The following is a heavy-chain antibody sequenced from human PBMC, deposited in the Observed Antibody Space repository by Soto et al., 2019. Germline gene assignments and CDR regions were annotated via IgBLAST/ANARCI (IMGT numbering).Heavy chain of an antibody. Sequence: ASVKVSCKASGYTFTSYAMHWVRQAPGQRLEWMGWINAGNGNTKYSQKFQGRVTITRDTSASTAYMELSSLRSEDTAVYYCARGRQRSTCYYYGMDVWGQGTTVTVSS. J-gene: IGHJ6*02. V-gene: IGHV1-3*01. CDR2: INAGNGNT. CDR3: ARGRQRSTCYYYGMDV. D-gene: IGHD6-25*01. CDR1: GYTFTSYA.